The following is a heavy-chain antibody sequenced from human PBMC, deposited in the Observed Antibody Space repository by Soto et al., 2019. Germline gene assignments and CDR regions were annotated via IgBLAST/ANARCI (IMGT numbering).Heavy chain of an antibody. Sequence: PSEPLSLTCTVSCGSVSSYYLSWILPPPLKGVEWIVFIYYSGSTNYNPSLKSRVTISVDTSKNQFSLKLSSVTAADTAVYYCARDNVSGSYTNYYYYGMDVWGQGTTVTVSS. D-gene: IGHD1-26*01. V-gene: IGHV4-59*02. CDR2: IYYSGST. CDR3: ARDNVSGSYTNYYYYGMDV. J-gene: IGHJ6*02. CDR1: CGSVSSYY.